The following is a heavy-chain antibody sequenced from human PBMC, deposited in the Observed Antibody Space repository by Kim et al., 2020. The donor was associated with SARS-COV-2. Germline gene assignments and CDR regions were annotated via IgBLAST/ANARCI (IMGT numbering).Heavy chain of an antibody. D-gene: IGHD2-15*01. CDR1: GFTFSSYA. CDR2: IYSGGSST. J-gene: IGHJ5*02. Sequence: GGSLRLSCAASGFTFSSYAMSWVRQAPGKGLEWVSVIYSGGSSTYYADSVKGRFTISRDNSKNTLYLQMNSLRAEDTAVYYCAKEGHCSGGSCYTGWFDPWGQGTLVTVSS. V-gene: IGHV3-23*03. CDR3: AKEGHCSGGSCYTGWFDP.